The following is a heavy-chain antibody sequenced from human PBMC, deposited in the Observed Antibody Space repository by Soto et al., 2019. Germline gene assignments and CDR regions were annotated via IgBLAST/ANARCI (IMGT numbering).Heavy chain of an antibody. Sequence: PGGSLRLSCAASGFTFSSYSMNWVRQAPGKGLEWVSSISSSSSYIYYADSVKGRFTISRDNAKNSLYLQMNSLRAEDTAVYYCARAAGYTIMTEIYYWCQQDLLTISS. CDR2: ISSSSSYI. CDR1: GFTFSSYS. CDR3: ARAAGYTIMTEIYY. J-gene: IGHJ4*02. D-gene: IGHD3-16*01. V-gene: IGHV3-21*01.